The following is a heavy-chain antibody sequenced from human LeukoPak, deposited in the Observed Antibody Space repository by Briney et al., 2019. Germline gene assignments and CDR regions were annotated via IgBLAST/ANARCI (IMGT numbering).Heavy chain of an antibody. D-gene: IGHD2/OR15-2a*01. Sequence: NPGGSLRLSCAASGFTFSTYNMNWVRQAPRKGLEWVSSITSSSSYTFYADSVKGRFTISRDNAKDSLYLQMNSLRAQDTAVYYCARANSLGYWGQGTLVTVSS. J-gene: IGHJ4*02. CDR2: ITSSSSYT. V-gene: IGHV3-21*01. CDR3: ARANSLGY. CDR1: GFTFSTYN.